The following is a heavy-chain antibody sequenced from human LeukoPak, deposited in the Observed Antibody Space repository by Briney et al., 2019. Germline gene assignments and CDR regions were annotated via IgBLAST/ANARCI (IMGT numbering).Heavy chain of an antibody. CDR2: LSRGGATT. D-gene: IGHD2-8*01. J-gene: IGHJ4*02. CDR3: AKEQRIRHCSEGVCMEGYYFDY. Sequence: GGSLRLSCTGSGFNFNMFAMNWVRQAPGQGLEWVSGLSRGGATTNYADSVKGRFTISRDKSKNMVFLQMSSLRPEDTAVYYCAKEQRIRHCSEGVCMEGYYFDYWGQGTLVTVSS. CDR1: GFNFNMFA. V-gene: IGHV3-23*01.